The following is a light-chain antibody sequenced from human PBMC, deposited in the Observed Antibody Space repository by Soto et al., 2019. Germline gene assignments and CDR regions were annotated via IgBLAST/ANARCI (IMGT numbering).Light chain of an antibody. CDR1: QDIRNF. V-gene: IGKV1-27*01. CDR2: AAS. Sequence: DIQITQSPTSLSASVGDRVTITCRASQDIRNFVAWYQQKPGKAPKLLIYAASTLQSGVPSWFSGSGSGTDFALTINSLQPEDVASYSCQKYSSVPVFGPGTKVEIK. CDR3: QKYSSVPV. J-gene: IGKJ3*01.